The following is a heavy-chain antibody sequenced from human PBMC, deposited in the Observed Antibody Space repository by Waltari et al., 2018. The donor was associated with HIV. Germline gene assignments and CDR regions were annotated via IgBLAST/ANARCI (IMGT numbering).Heavy chain of an antibody. J-gene: IGHJ4*02. CDR1: CVSFSGYY. D-gene: IGHD1-26*01. V-gene: IGHV4-34*01. CDR3: VRVGWWELSYYFDY. Sequence: QVQLQQWGAGLLKPSEPLSLTCAVSCVSFSGYYWSWIRQPPGKGLEWIGEIKHGGSTNYNPSLKSRVTISVDTSKNQFSLKLSSVTAADTAVYYCVRVGWWELSYYFDYWGQGTLVTVSS. CDR2: IKHGGST.